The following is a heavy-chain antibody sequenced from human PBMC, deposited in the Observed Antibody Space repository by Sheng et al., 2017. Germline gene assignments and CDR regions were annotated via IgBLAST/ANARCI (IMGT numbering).Heavy chain of an antibody. J-gene: IGHJ4*02. D-gene: IGHD2-15*01. CDR2: INHSGST. Sequence: QVQLQQWGAGLLKPSETLSLTCAVYGGSFSGYYWSWIRQPPGKGLEWIGEINHSGSTNYNPSLKSRVTISVDTSKNQFSLKLSSVTAADTAVYYCAGGYCSGGSCYSYYFDYWGQGTLVTVSS. V-gene: IGHV4-34*01. CDR1: GGSFSGYY. CDR3: AGGYCSGGSCYSYYFDY.